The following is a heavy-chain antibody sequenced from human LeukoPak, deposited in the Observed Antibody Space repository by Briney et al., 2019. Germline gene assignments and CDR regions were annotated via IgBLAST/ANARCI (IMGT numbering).Heavy chain of an antibody. CDR3: ARTGAVAVPFDY. CDR1: GGSISSSSYY. CDR2: VYYSGST. V-gene: IGHV4-39*01. D-gene: IGHD6-19*01. Sequence: PSETLSLTCTVSGGSISSSSYYWDWIRQPPGKGLEWIGSVYYSGSTYYNPSLKSRVTISVDTSKNQFSLKLSSVTAADTAVYYCARTGAVAVPFDYWGQGTLVTVSS. J-gene: IGHJ4*02.